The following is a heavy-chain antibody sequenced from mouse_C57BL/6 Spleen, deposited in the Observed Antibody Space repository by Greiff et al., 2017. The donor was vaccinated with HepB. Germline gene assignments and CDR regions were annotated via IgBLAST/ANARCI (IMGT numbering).Heavy chain of an antibody. V-gene: IGHV14-2*01. CDR1: GFNIKDYY. D-gene: IGHD1-1*01. Sequence: EVQLQQSGAELVKPGASVKLSCTASGFNIKDYYMHWVKQRTEQGLEWIGRIDPEDGETKYAQKFQGKATITADTSANTAYLQLSSLKSEDTAVYYCAFSDSSVDYWGQGTTLTVSS. CDR2: IDPEDGET. CDR3: AFSDSSVDY. J-gene: IGHJ2*01.